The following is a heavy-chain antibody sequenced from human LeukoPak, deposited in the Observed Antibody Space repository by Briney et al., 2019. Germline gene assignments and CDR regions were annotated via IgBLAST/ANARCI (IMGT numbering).Heavy chain of an antibody. V-gene: IGHV3-21*04. Sequence: GGSLRLSCAASGFTFSSYSMNWVRQAPGKGLEWVSSISSSSSYIYYADSVKGRFTIPRDNSKNTLYLQMNSLRAEDTAVYYCARLFTYYYDSSGYYPDAFDIWGQGTMVTVSS. CDR1: GFTFSSYS. D-gene: IGHD3-22*01. CDR3: ARLFTYYYDSSGYYPDAFDI. CDR2: ISSSSSYI. J-gene: IGHJ3*02.